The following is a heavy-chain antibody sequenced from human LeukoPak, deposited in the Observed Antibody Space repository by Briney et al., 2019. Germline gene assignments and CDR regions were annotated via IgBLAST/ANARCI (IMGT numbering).Heavy chain of an antibody. J-gene: IGHJ4*02. CDR2: IKPDSGFT. CDR1: GYAFTVRY. CDR3: STEDKYCKTTTCDDY. V-gene: IGHV1-2*02. D-gene: IGHD2/OR15-2a*01. Sequence: ASVKVSCKASGYAFTVRYMHWVRQVPGQGLEWMGFIKPDSGFTNYAEKFQDRVTMSRDTSITTVYMELGSLGSGDTALYYCSTEDKYCKTTTCDDYWGQGTLVTVS.